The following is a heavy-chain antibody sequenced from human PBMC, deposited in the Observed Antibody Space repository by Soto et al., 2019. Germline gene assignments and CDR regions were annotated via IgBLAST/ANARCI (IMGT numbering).Heavy chain of an antibody. V-gene: IGHV4-31*03. CDR2: IYNGATT. Sequence: QVQLQESGPGLVKPSQTLSLTCTVSGGSISTGGYYWSWIRQHPGKGLEPIGYIYNGATTCYNASLKRRVTLSVDTSNNQSSLKLSSVTVADTAVYYCATDPAPWGQGALVTVSS. J-gene: IGHJ5*02. CDR1: GGSISTGGYY. CDR3: ATDPAP.